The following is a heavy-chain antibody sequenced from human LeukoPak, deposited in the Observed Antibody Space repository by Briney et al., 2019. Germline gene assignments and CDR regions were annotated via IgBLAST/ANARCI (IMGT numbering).Heavy chain of an antibody. CDR3: ARAQYYYYYYTDV. J-gene: IGHJ6*03. Sequence: PSETLSLTCTVSGGSISSYYWSWIRQPPGKGLEWIGYIYYSGSTNYNPSLKSRVTISVDTSKNQFSLKLSSVTAADTAVYYCARAQYYYYYYTDVWGKGTTVTVSS. V-gene: IGHV4-59*01. CDR2: IYYSGST. CDR1: GGSISSYY.